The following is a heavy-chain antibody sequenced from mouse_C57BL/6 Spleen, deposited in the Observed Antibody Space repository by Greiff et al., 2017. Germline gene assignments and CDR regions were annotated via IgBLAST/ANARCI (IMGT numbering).Heavy chain of an antibody. V-gene: IGHV1-82*01. CDR2: IYPGDGDT. D-gene: IGHD3-2*02. Sequence: VQLQESGPELVKPGASVKISCKASGYAFSSSWMNWVKQRPGKGLEWIGRIYPGDGDTNYNGKFKGKATLTADKSSSTAYMQLSSLTSEDSAVYFCALDSSGWFAYWGQGTLVTVSA. J-gene: IGHJ3*01. CDR1: GYAFSSSW. CDR3: ALDSSGWFAY.